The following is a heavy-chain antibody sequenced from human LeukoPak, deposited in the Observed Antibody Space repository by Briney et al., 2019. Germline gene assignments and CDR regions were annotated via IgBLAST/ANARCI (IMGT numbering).Heavy chain of an antibody. V-gene: IGHV4-30-2*01. Sequence: PSQTLSFTCAVSGGSISSGGYSWSWIRQPPGKGLEWIGYIYHSGSTYYNPSLKSRVTISVDRSKNQFSLKLSSVTAADTAVYYCASFYYGGSNWFDPWGQGTLVTVSS. CDR2: IYHSGST. CDR3: ASFYYGGSNWFDP. CDR1: GGSISSGGYS. J-gene: IGHJ5*02. D-gene: IGHD3-16*01.